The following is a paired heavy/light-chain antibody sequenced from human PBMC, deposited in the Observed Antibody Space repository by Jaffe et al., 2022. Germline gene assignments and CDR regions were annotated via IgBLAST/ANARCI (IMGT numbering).Light chain of an antibody. Sequence: QSALTQPASVSGSPGQSITISCTGTSSDLGTHNLVSWYQQYPGKAPKLILYEVHSRPSGVSNRFSGSKSANTASLTISGLQAEDEANYFCCSFSTSHTLVFGRGTKLTVL. V-gene: IGLV2-23*02. J-gene: IGLJ2*01. CDR1: SSDLGTHNL. CDR3: CSFSTSHTLV. CDR2: EVH.
Heavy chain of an antibody. CDR2: MAYGGST. V-gene: IGHV4-59*01. Sequence: QLQESGPGLVKPSETLSLTCNVSGDSISNYYWSWIRQPPGKGLEWIGFMAYGGSTTYNPSLSSRVTISVDTSKNQLSLKLTSVTATDTAVYYCASHYDLLIGWRYPPPAAFGIWGQGTMVSVSS. D-gene: IGHD3-9*01. CDR1: GDSISNYY. CDR3: ASHYDLLIGWRYPPPAAFGI. J-gene: IGHJ3*02.